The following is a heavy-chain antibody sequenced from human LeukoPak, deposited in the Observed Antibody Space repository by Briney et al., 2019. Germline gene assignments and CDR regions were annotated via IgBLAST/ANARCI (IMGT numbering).Heavy chain of an antibody. CDR1: GFTFSNYG. CDR2: IRYDGSNE. D-gene: IGHD3-3*02. J-gene: IGHJ4*02. Sequence: GGSLRLSCAASGFTFSNYGMHWVRQAPGKGLEWVAFIRYDGSNEYYADSVMGRFTISRDNSKNTLFLQMNSLRAEDTAVYYCAKHFWSGSYTAYWGQGTLVTVSS. CDR3: AKHFWSGSYTAY. V-gene: IGHV3-30*02.